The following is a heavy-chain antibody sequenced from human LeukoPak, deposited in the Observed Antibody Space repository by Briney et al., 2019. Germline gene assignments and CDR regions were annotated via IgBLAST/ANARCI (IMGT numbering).Heavy chain of an antibody. CDR2: IYYSGRT. CDR3: ARLVGSSWYNEVLLGRDY. J-gene: IGHJ4*02. Sequence: SETLSLTCTVSGGSIRSSSYYWGWIRQPPGTGLEWIGYIYYSGRTYYNPSLKSRVTISVDTSKNQFSLKLSSVTAADTAVYYCARLVGSSWYNEVLLGRDYWGQGTLVTVSS. V-gene: IGHV4-39*01. D-gene: IGHD6-13*01. CDR1: GGSIRSSSYY.